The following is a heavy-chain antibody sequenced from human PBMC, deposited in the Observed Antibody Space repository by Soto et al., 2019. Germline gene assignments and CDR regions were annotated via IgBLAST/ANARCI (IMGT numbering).Heavy chain of an antibody. CDR3: ARDLYSSGWNPFDY. CDR2: ISYDGSNE. J-gene: IGHJ4*02. CDR1: GFTFSSYA. D-gene: IGHD6-19*01. V-gene: IGHV3-30-3*01. Sequence: GGSLRLSCAASGFTFSSYAMHWVRQAPGKGLEWVAVISYDGSNEYYADSVKGRFTISRDNSKNTLYLQMNSLRAEDTAVYYCARDLYSSGWNPFDYWGQGTLVTVSS.